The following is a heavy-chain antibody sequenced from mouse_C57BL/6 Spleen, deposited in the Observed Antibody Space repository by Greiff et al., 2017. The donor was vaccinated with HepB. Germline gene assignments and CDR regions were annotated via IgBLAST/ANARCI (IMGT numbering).Heavy chain of an antibody. Sequence: EVQLQESGAELVRPGASVKLSCTASGFNIKDDYMHWVKQRPEQGLEWIGWIDPENGDTEYAPKFQGKATITADTSSNTAYLQLSSLTSEDTAVYYCTTSYASFAYWGQGTLVTVSA. V-gene: IGHV14-4*01. D-gene: IGHD6-5*01. CDR2: IDPENGDT. J-gene: IGHJ3*01. CDR1: GFNIKDDY. CDR3: TTSYASFAY.